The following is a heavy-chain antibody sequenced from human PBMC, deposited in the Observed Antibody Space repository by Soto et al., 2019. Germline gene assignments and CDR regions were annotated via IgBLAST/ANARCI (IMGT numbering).Heavy chain of an antibody. Sequence: PGGSLRLSCAASGFSFSSYGMHWVRQAPGKGLEWVAVISYDGSNKYYADSVKGRFTISRDNSKNTLYLQMNSLRAEDTAVYYCAKDPTVTTKIYYFYYYKDVWGKGTTVTVS. CDR3: AKDPTVTTKIYYFYYYKDV. CDR1: GFSFSSYG. J-gene: IGHJ6*03. CDR2: ISYDGSNK. V-gene: IGHV3-30*18. D-gene: IGHD4-17*01.